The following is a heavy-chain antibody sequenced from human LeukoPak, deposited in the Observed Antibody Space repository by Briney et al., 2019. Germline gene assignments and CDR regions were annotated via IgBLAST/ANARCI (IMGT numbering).Heavy chain of an antibody. CDR3: ARDIRIAAAGLNWFDP. CDR2: ISAYNGNT. CDR1: GYTFTSYG. J-gene: IGHJ5*02. Sequence: ASVKVSCKASGYTFTSYGISWVRQAPGQGLEWMGWISAYNGNTNYAQKLQGRVTMTTDTSTSTAYMELRSLRSEDTAVYYCARDIRIAAAGLNWFDPWGQGTLVTVSS. D-gene: IGHD6-13*01. V-gene: IGHV1-18*01.